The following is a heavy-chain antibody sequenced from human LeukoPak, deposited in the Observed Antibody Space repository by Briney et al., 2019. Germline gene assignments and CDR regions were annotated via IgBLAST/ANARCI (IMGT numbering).Heavy chain of an antibody. J-gene: IGHJ6*02. CDR2: ISYDGSNK. Sequence: GGSLRLSCAASGFTFSSYSMNWVRQAPGKGLEWVAVISYDGSNKYYADSVKGRFTISRDNSKNTLYLQMNSLRAEDTAVYYCAKDQYVSPPYCSSTSCPYYYYGMDVWGQGTTVTVSS. CDR1: GFTFSSYS. D-gene: IGHD2-2*01. CDR3: AKDQYVSPPYCSSTSCPYYYYGMDV. V-gene: IGHV3-30*18.